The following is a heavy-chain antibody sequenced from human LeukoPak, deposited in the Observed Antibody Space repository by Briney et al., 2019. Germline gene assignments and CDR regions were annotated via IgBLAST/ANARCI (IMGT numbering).Heavy chain of an antibody. CDR1: GYTFTSYD. D-gene: IGHD3-3*01. CDR3: ALYYDFWSASGADNFDI. V-gene: IGHV1-69*05. Sequence: SVKVSCKASGYTFTSYDINWVRQAPGQGLEWMGGIIPIFGTTFYPQKFRDRVTIITDESTSTAYMELSRLRSEDTAMYYCALYYDFWSASGADNFDIWGQGTMVTVSS. CDR2: IIPIFGTT. J-gene: IGHJ3*02.